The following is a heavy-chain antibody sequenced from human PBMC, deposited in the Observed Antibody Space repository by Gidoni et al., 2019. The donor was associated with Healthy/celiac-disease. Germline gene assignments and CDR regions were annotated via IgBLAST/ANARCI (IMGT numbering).Heavy chain of an antibody. CDR3: ARQGDCSGGSCYSFDY. D-gene: IGHD2-15*01. CDR1: GYSFTSYW. CDR2: IYPGDADT. Sequence: EVQLVQSGAEVQKPGESLKISCTGSGYSFTSYWIVCVRQMPGKGLEWMGIIYPGDADTRYSPSFQGQVTISADKSISTAYLQWSSLKASDTAMYYCARQGDCSGGSCYSFDYWGQGTLVTVSS. J-gene: IGHJ4*02. V-gene: IGHV5-51*01.